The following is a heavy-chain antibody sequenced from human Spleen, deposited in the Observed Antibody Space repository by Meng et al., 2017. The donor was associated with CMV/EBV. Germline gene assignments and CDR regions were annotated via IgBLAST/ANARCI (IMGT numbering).Heavy chain of an antibody. CDR2: IKQDGSEK. D-gene: IGHD3-10*01. CDR3: ARTRGASGGPQDGMDV. Sequence: GGSLRLSCAASGFTFSTYWMNWVRQAPGKGLEWVANIKQDGSEKYYVDSVKGRFTISRANAKNSLYLQMNSLRAEDTAVYYCARTRGASGGPQDGMDVWGQGTTVTVSS. J-gene: IGHJ6*02. V-gene: IGHV3-7*01. CDR1: GFTFSTYW.